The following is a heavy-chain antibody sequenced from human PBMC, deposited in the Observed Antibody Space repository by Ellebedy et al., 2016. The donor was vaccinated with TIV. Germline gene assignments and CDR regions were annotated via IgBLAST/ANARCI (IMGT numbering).Heavy chain of an antibody. J-gene: IGHJ6*02. CDR2: ISGSGSTP. V-gene: IGHV3-23*01. CDR1: GFTFNSYV. Sequence: GESLKISCAASGFTFNSYVMSWVRQAPGKGLEWVSTISGSGSTPHYADSVTGRFTIPRDNSKNTVDLQMNSLRAEDTAVYYCARPTVPATICGACGMDVWGQGTTVIVSS. CDR3: ARPTVPATICGACGMDV. D-gene: IGHD2-2*01.